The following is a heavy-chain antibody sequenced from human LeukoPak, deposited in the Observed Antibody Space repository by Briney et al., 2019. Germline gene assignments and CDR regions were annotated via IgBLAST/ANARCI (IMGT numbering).Heavy chain of an antibody. CDR2: ISTGSSTI. CDR3: ARGIAARRFDP. V-gene: IGHV3-48*04. Sequence: PGGSLRLSCAASGFTFSSYSMNWVRRAPGKGLEWVSQISTGSSTIYYADSVKGRFTISRDNAKNSLYLQMNSLRAEDTAVYYCARGIAARRFDPWGQGTLVTVSS. J-gene: IGHJ5*02. D-gene: IGHD6-6*01. CDR1: GFTFSSYS.